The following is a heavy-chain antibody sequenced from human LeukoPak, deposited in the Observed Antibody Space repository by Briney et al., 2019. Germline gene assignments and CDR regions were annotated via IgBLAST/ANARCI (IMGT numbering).Heavy chain of an antibody. CDR2: INPGDSDT. CDR1: GYSFSNYW. V-gene: IGHV5-51*01. D-gene: IGHD7-27*01. J-gene: IGHJ4*02. CDR3: ARQTGDKGIDY. Sequence: GESLKISCKGSGYSFSNYWVGWVRQMPGKGLEWMGIINPGDSDTRYSPSFQGQVTISADKSINTAYLQWSSLRASDTAIYYCARQTGDKGIDYWGQGTLVTVSS.